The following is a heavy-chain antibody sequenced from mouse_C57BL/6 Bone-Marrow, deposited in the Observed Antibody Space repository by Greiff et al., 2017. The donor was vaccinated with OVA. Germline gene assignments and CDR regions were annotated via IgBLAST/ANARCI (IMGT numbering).Heavy chain of an antibody. CDR3: ARWSYRYFDV. CDR2: IYPGGGYT. V-gene: IGHV1-63*01. CDR1: GYTFTNYW. J-gene: IGHJ1*03. Sequence: VQLQQSGAELVRPGTSVKMSCKASGYTFTNYWIGWAKQRPGHGLEWIGDIYPGGGYTNYNEKFKGKGTLTADKSSSTAYMQFSSLTSEDSAIYYCARWSYRYFDVWGTGTTVTVSS.